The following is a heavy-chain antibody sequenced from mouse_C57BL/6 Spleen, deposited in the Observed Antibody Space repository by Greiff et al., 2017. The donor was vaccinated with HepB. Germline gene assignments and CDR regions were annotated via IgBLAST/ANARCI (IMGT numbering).Heavy chain of an antibody. CDR1: GYTFTSYW. Sequence: QVQLQQSGAELVKPGASVKLSCKASGYTFTSYWMQWVKQRPGQGLEWIGEIDPSDSYTNYNQKFKGKATLTVDTSSSTAYMQLSSLTSEDSAVYYCARGLGYYGSSRRGYFDYWGQGTTLTVSS. J-gene: IGHJ2*01. CDR3: ARGLGYYGSSRRGYFDY. V-gene: IGHV1-50*01. D-gene: IGHD1-1*01. CDR2: IDPSDSYT.